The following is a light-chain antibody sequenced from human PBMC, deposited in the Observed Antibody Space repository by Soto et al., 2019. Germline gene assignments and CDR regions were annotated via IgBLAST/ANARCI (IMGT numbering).Light chain of an antibody. J-gene: IGLJ2*01. V-gene: IGLV2-14*03. CDR1: SSDVGGYNY. CDR3: SSYTSSSTLV. CDR2: DVS. Sequence: QSALTQPASVSGSPGQSIAISCTGTSSDVGGYNYVSWYQQHPGKAPKLIIYDVSSRPSGVSDRFSGSKSVHTASLTISGLQDEDEADYYCSSYTSSSTLVFGGGTKLTVL.